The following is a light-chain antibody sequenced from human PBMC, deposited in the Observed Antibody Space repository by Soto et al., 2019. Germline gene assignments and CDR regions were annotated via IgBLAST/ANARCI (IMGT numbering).Light chain of an antibody. Sequence: QSVLTQPASVSGSPGQSITISCTGTSSDVGGYNYVSWYQQHPGKAPKLMIYDVSSRPSGVSYRFSGSKSGNTASLTISGLLSEDEDDYYCTSYTTNKTPLFGGGTKLTV. V-gene: IGLV2-14*03. CDR1: SSDVGGYNY. J-gene: IGLJ2*01. CDR2: DVS. CDR3: TSYTTNKTPL.